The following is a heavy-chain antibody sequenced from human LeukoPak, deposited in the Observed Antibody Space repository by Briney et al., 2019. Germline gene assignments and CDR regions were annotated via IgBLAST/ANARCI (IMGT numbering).Heavy chain of an antibody. J-gene: IGHJ4*02. Sequence: GGSLRLSCAASGFTFNSYAMSWVRQAPGKGLEWVSAISGSGGSTYYADSVKGRFTISRDNSKNTLYLQMNSLRAEDTAVYYCASPAPSVRGVRYFDYWGQGTLVTVSS. CDR3: ASPAPSVRGVRYFDY. CDR2: ISGSGGST. D-gene: IGHD3-10*01. V-gene: IGHV3-23*01. CDR1: GFTFNSYA.